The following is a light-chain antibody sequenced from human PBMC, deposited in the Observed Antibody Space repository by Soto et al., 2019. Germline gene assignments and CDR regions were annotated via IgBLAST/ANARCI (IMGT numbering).Light chain of an antibody. CDR3: QQYNSDTIT. V-gene: IGKV1-5*01. CDR1: QSISSW. J-gene: IGKJ5*01. CDR2: EAS. Sequence: DIQMTQAPTTLSASVGDRVTISCRASQSISSWVAWYQQKPGKAPQLLINEASNLERWGPSMFSGSGAGTEFTLTSSSLQPDDFATYYCQQYNSDTITFGQGTRLEIK.